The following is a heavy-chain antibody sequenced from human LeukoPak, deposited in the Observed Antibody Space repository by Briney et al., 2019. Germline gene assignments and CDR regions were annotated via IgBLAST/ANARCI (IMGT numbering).Heavy chain of an antibody. CDR1: GFTFSSYA. D-gene: IGHD3-9*01. CDR2: ISGSGGST. Sequence: GGSLRLSCAASGFTFSSYAMSWVRQAPGKGLEWVSAISGSGGSTYYADSVKGRFTISRHNSKNTLYLQMNSLRAEDTAVYYCARSPDINRFDPWGQGTLVTVSS. CDR3: ARSPDINRFDP. J-gene: IGHJ5*02. V-gene: IGHV3-23*01.